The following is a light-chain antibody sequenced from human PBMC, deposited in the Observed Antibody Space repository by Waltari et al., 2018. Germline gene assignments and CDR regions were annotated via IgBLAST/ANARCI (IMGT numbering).Light chain of an antibody. CDR2: DVS. J-gene: IGLJ3*02. CDR3: HSFTSSTTWV. CDR1: SSDVGGHNH. V-gene: IGLV2-14*03. Sequence: QSALTQPASVSGSLGQSITISCTGTSSDVGGHNHVSWYQHPPGKAPKLIIHDVSERPSGVSNRFSGSKSGNTAALTISGLQADDETEYYGHSFTSSTTWVFGGGTKVTVL.